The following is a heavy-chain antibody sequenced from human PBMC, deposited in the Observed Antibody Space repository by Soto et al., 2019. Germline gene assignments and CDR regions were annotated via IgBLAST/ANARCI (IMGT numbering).Heavy chain of an antibody. CDR3: ARLRAGPDNGWYWAFDY. CDR1: GGSISSGNYY. J-gene: IGHJ4*01. D-gene: IGHD6-19*01. V-gene: IGHV4-39*02. CDR2: IYHNGNT. Sequence: PSETLSLTCVVSGGSISSGNYYWGWIRQTPEKGLELIGNIYHNGNTYYNPSFKSRVTISIDTSKSHFSLKLNSVTAADTAVYFCARLRAGPDNGWYWAFDYWGHGTLVTVSS.